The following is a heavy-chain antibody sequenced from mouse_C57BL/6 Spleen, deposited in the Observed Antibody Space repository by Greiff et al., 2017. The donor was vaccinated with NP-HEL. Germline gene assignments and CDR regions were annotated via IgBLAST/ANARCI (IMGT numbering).Heavy chain of an antibody. Sequence: EVQGVESGGGLVKPGGSLKLSCAASGFTFSSYAMSWVRQTPEKRLEWVATISDGGSYTYYPDNVKGRFTISRDNAKNNLYLQMSHLKSEDTAMYYCARDRDYGSFWYFDVWGTGTTVTVSS. CDR2: ISDGGSYT. V-gene: IGHV5-4*01. J-gene: IGHJ1*03. CDR3: ARDRDYGSFWYFDV. D-gene: IGHD1-1*01. CDR1: GFTFSSYA.